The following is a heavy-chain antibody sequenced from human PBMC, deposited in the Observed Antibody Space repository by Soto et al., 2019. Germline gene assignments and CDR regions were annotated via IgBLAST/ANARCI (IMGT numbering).Heavy chain of an antibody. V-gene: IGHV3-30-3*01. D-gene: IGHD5-12*01. Sequence: QVQLVESGGGVVQPGRSLRLSCAASGFTFSSYAMHWVRQAPGKGLEWVAVISYDGSNKYYADSVKGRFTISRDNSKNTLYLQINSLRAEDTAVYYCARDEGDGYLTPAFDIWGQGTMVTVSS. CDR1: GFTFSSYA. CDR2: ISYDGSNK. CDR3: ARDEGDGYLTPAFDI. J-gene: IGHJ3*02.